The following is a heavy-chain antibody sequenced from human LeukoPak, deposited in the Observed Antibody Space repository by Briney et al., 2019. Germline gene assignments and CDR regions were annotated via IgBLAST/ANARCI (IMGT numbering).Heavy chain of an antibody. Sequence: SETLSLTCAVYGGSFSGYYWSWIRQPPGKGLEWIGEINHSGSTNYNPSLKSRVTISVDTSKNQFSLKPSSVTAADTAVYYCARVVTTGTTVFYYYYGMDVWGQGTTVTVSS. J-gene: IGHJ6*02. CDR3: ARVVTTGTTVFYYYYGMDV. CDR2: INHSGST. CDR1: GGSFSGYY. V-gene: IGHV4-34*01. D-gene: IGHD1-1*01.